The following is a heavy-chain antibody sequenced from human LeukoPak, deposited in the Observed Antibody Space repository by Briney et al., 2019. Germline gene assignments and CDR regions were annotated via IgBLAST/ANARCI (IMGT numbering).Heavy chain of an antibody. J-gene: IGHJ4*02. Sequence: SVTVSCKASGGTLSSYTISWVRQAPGQGLEWMGRIIPILGIANYAQKFQGRVTITADKSTSTAYMELSSLRSEDTAVYYCARGVTATKIDYWGQGTLVTVSS. CDR1: GGTLSSYT. D-gene: IGHD2-21*02. CDR2: IIPILGIA. V-gene: IGHV1-69*02. CDR3: ARGVTATKIDY.